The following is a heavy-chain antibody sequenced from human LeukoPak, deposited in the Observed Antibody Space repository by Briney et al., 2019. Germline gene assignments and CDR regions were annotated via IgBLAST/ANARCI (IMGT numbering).Heavy chain of an antibody. J-gene: IGHJ5*02. CDR3: ARGASFSGSYYGSWFDP. CDR2: INPNSGNT. V-gene: IGHV1-8*03. D-gene: IGHD1-26*01. CDR1: GYTFTSYD. Sequence: ASVTVSCKASGYTFTSYDINWVRQATGQGLEWMGWINPNSGNTGYAQKFQGRGTITRNTSISTAYIELSSLRSEDTAVYYCARGASFSGSYYGSWFDPWGQGTLVTVSS.